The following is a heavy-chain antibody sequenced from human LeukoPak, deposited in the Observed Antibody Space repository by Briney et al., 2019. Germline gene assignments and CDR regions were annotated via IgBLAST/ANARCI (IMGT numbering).Heavy chain of an antibody. D-gene: IGHD3-22*01. CDR2: IYYSGST. Sequence: SQTLSLTCTVSGGSISSGGYYWSWIRQHPGKGLEWIGYIYYSGSTYYNPSLKSRVTISVDTSKNQFSLKLSSVTAADTAVYYCARDLIRSGPLDYWGQGTLVTVSS. V-gene: IGHV4-31*03. CDR1: GGSISSGGYY. CDR3: ARDLIRSGPLDY. J-gene: IGHJ4*02.